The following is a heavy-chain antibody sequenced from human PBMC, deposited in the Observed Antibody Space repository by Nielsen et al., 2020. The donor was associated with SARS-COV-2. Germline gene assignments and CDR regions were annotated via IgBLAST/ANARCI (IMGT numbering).Heavy chain of an antibody. V-gene: IGHV1-2*02. CDR2: FNPGSGGT. D-gene: IGHD3-3*01. CDR1: GYTFTAYY. J-gene: IGHJ6*02. Sequence: ASVKVSCKASGYTFTAYYIHWVRQTPGQGLEWMGWFNPGSGGTKYAQKFQGRVTTTRDMSVNTAYMELSRLRSDDTAVYYCARARREITIFGVVVYGMDVWGQGTTVTVSS. CDR3: ARARREITIFGVVVYGMDV.